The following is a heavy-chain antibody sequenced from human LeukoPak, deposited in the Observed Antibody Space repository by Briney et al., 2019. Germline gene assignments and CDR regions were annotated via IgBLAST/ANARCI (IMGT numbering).Heavy chain of an antibody. CDR2: INHSGST. D-gene: IGHD6-6*01. CDR1: GGSFSGYY. J-gene: IGHJ4*02. CDR3: ASKRRGRSSSSSLDY. V-gene: IGHV4-34*01. Sequence: SETLSLTCAVYGGSFSGYYWSRIRQPPGKGLEGIGEINHSGSTNYNPSLKSRVTISVDTSKNQFSLKLSSVTAADTAVYYCASKRRGRSSSSSLDYWGQGTLVTVSS.